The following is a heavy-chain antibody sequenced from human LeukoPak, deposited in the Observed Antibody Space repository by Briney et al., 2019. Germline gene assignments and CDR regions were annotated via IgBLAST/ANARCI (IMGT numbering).Heavy chain of an antibody. J-gene: IGHJ4*02. V-gene: IGHV3-23*01. CDR1: GFTFSSYA. D-gene: IGHD3-22*01. Sequence: GGSPRLSCAASGFTFSSYAMSWVRQAPGKGLEWVSAISGSGGSTYYADSVKGRFTISRDNSKNTLYLQMNSLRAEDTAVYYCANLGNYDSSGYYRGSVDYWGQGTLVTVSS. CDR2: ISGSGGST. CDR3: ANLGNYDSSGYYRGSVDY.